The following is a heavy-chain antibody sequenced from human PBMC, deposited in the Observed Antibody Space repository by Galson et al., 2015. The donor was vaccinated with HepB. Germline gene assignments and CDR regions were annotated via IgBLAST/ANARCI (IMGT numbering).Heavy chain of an antibody. CDR2: INGALTIT. D-gene: IGHD6-13*01. CDR1: GFTFSNYW. V-gene: IGHV3-74*01. Sequence: SLRLSCAASGFTFSNYWMHWVRQAPGKGLVWVSRINGALTITNYADSVKGQFTIPRDNPRNTLYLQMNSLRVEDTAVYYCVRENIAASMDVWGKGTTVTVSS. J-gene: IGHJ6*03. CDR3: VRENIAASMDV.